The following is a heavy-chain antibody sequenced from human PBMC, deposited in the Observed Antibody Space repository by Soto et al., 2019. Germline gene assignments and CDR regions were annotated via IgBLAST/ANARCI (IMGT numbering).Heavy chain of an antibody. J-gene: IGHJ2*01. Sequence: PGGSLRLSCAASGFTVSSNYMSWVRQAPGKGLEWVSVIYSGGSTYYADSVKGRFTISRDNSKNTLYLQMNSLRAEDTAVYYCARSYYDILTGSAYWYFDLWGRGTLVTVSS. CDR3: ARSYYDILTGSAYWYFDL. D-gene: IGHD3-9*01. CDR1: GFTVSSNY. V-gene: IGHV3-53*01. CDR2: IYSGGST.